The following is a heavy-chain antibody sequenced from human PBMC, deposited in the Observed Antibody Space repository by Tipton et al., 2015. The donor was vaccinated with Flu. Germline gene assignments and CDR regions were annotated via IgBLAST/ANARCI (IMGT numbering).Heavy chain of an antibody. CDR3: ARVNTAMADYYYYGMDV. CDR2: IHYSGSP. D-gene: IGHD5-18*01. V-gene: IGHV4-38-2*02. J-gene: IGHJ6*02. CDR1: RDSMRSDYF. Sequence: TLSLTCTVSRDSMRSDYFWGWIRQAPGKGLEWIGNIHYSGSPHYNPSLKSRVTISIDTSKNQFSLRLSSVTAADTAVYYCARVNTAMADYYYYGMDVWGQGTTVTVSS.